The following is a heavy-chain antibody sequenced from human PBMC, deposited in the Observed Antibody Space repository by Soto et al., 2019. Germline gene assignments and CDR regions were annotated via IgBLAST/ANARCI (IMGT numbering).Heavy chain of an antibody. D-gene: IGHD5-18*01. CDR2: ISYDGSNK. CDR1: GFTFSSYA. J-gene: IGHJ4*02. CDR3: ARVRSGYSYGSLDH. Sequence: QVQLVESGGGVVQPGRSLRLSCAVSGFTFSSYAMHWVRQAPGKGLEWVAVISYDGSNKYYADSVKGRFTISRDNSKNTLYLQMNSLRAEDTAVYYCARVRSGYSYGSLDHWGQGTLVTVSS. V-gene: IGHV3-30-3*01.